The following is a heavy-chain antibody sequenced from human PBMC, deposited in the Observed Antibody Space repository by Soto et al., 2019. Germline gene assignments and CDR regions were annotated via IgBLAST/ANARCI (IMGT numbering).Heavy chain of an antibody. CDR3: ARFSSSYQFEY. J-gene: IGHJ4*02. CDR1: GASISSYY. CDR2: IYYSGST. D-gene: IGHD6-13*01. Sequence: TLSLTCTVSGASISSYYWSWIRQPPGKGLEWIGYIYYSGSTNYNPSLKSRVTISVDTSKNQFSLKLSSVTAADTAVYYCARFSSSYQFEYCGQGTLVTXSS. V-gene: IGHV4-59*01.